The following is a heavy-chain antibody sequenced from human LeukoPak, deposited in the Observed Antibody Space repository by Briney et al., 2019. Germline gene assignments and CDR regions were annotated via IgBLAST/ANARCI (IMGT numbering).Heavy chain of an antibody. Sequence: ASVKVPCKASGYIFTDYYMHWVRQAPGQGLEGMGWISAYSGNTNYAQKLQGRVTVTTDTSTSTAYMELRSLTSDDTAIYYCARVEEVRGGITSFDYWGQGILVTVSS. CDR1: GYIFTDYY. CDR2: ISAYSGNT. V-gene: IGHV1-18*04. D-gene: IGHD3-10*01. CDR3: ARVEEVRGGITSFDY. J-gene: IGHJ4*02.